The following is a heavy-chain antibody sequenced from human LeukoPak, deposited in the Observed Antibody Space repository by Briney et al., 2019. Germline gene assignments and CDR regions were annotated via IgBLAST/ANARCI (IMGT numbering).Heavy chain of an antibody. D-gene: IGHD4-23*01. CDR3: ARDRDFGGLDY. V-gene: IGHV3-53*01. Sequence: GGSLRLSCAVSGFTVSSNFMSWVRQAPGKGLEWVSVIHSGGSTYYTDSVKGRFTISRDNSKNTLYLQMNSLRAEDTAVYYCARDRDFGGLDYWGQGTLITVSS. CDR2: IHSGGST. CDR1: GFTVSSNF. J-gene: IGHJ4*02.